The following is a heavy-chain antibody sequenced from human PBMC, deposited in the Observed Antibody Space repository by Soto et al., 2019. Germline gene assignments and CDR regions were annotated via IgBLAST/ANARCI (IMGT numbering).Heavy chain of an antibody. V-gene: IGHV1-2*04. Sequence: ASVKVSCKASGYTFTGYYMHWVRQAPGQGLEWMGWINPNSGGTNYAQKFQGWVTMTRDTSISTAYMELSRLRSDDTAVYYCVRERDCIGTSCYAKDYYYYGMDVGGQGTTVTVSS. CDR1: GYTFTGYY. CDR2: INPNSGGT. D-gene: IGHD2-2*01. CDR3: VRERDCIGTSCYAKDYYYYGMDV. J-gene: IGHJ6*02.